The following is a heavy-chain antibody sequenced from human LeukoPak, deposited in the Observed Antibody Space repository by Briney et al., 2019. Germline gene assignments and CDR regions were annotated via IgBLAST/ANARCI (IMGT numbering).Heavy chain of an antibody. D-gene: IGHD3-9*01. J-gene: IGHJ4*02. CDR3: ARGNGILTGYGYTNFDY. V-gene: IGHV4-39*07. Sequence: SETLSLTCTVSGGSISSSSYYWGWIRQPPGKGLEWIGSIYYSGSTYYNPSLKSRVTISVDTSKNQFSLKLSSVTAADTAVYYCARGNGILTGYGYTNFDYWGQGTLVTVSS. CDR1: GGSISSSSYY. CDR2: IYYSGST.